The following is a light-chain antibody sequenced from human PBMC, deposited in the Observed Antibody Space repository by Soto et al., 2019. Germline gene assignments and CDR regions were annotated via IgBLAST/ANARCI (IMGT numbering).Light chain of an antibody. CDR1: QSIGNN. J-gene: IGKJ1*01. V-gene: IGKV3-20*01. CDR3: QQYCSSGT. CDR2: GAS. Sequence: EIVMTQSPATLSVSPGERATLSCWASQSIGNNLAWYQQKPGQAPRLLIYGASNRATGIPDRFSGSGSGTDFTLTISRLEPEDFAVYYCQQYCSSGTFGQGTKVDIK.